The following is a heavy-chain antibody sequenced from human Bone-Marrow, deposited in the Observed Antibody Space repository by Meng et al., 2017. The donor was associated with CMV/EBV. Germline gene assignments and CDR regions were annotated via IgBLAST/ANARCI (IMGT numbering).Heavy chain of an antibody. V-gene: IGHV1-2*02. CDR2: INPSSGGT. CDR3: ARDWGGYWGSTSCRTVEFDY. J-gene: IGHJ4*02. D-gene: IGHD2-2*01. CDR1: GYTFIGYY. Sequence: ASVKVSCKASGYTFIGYYIHWVRQAPGQGLEWMAWINPSSGGTNYAQKFQGRVTVTRDTSISTAYMELSRLRSDDTAVYYCARDWGGYWGSTSCRTVEFDYWVQGTLVTVSS.